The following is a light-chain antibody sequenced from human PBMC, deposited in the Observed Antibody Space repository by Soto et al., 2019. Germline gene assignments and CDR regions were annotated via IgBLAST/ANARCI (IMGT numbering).Light chain of an antibody. J-gene: IGKJ4*01. Sequence: DIQMTQSPSTLSASVGDRVIITCRASQSLNSWLAWYQQKPGKAPKMLIYRASSLESGVPSRFSGSGSGTEFTLAISSLQPDDFATYYCLQDINYPLTFGGGTKVEIK. CDR2: RAS. V-gene: IGKV1-5*03. CDR3: LQDINYPLT. CDR1: QSLNSW.